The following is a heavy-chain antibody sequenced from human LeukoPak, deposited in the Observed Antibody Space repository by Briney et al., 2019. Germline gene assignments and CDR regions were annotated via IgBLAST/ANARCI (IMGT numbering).Heavy chain of an antibody. CDR3: ARGWGAATSEALDI. D-gene: IGHD1-26*01. CDR1: GGSISSYY. V-gene: IGHV4-59*08. Sequence: SETLSLTCTVSGGSISSYYWSWIRQPPGKGLEWIGYIYYSGSTNYNPSLKSRVTISVDTSKNQFSLKLSSVTAADTAVYYCARGWGAATSEALDIWGQGTVVTVSS. J-gene: IGHJ3*02. CDR2: IYYSGST.